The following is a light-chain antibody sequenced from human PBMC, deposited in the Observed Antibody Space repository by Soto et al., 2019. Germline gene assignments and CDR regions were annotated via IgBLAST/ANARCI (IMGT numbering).Light chain of an antibody. CDR1: QSVRSS. J-gene: IGKJ3*01. CDR2: DAS. Sequence: EIVLTQSPDTLSLSPGERATLSCRASQSVRSSLAWYQQKPGQAPRLLIYDASKRATGIPARFSGSGSGTDFTLTISSLEPEDCAVYYCQQRSNWPPEVTFGPGTKVDIK. V-gene: IGKV3-11*01. CDR3: QQRSNWPPEVT.